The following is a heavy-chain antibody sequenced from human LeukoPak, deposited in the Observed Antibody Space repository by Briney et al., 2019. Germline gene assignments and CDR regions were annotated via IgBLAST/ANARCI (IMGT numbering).Heavy chain of an antibody. CDR2: IYYSGNT. V-gene: IGHV4-61*01. D-gene: IGHD4-11*01. Sequence: PSETLSLTCIVSGGSVSSGSYYWSWIRQPPGEGLKWIGYIYYSGNTKYNPSLKSRVTISVDMSKNQFSLKLSSVTAADTAVYYCARGKYTVTTYYYYGMDVWGQGTTVTVSS. CDR1: GGSVSSGSYY. CDR3: ARGKYTVTTYYYYGMDV. J-gene: IGHJ6*02.